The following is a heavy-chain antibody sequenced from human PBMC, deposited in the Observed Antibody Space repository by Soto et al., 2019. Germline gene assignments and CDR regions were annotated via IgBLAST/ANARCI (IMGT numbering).Heavy chain of an antibody. CDR2: ISGSGGST. D-gene: IGHD3-3*01. CDR3: AKGIGDRDDFGSAYAIDY. V-gene: IGHV3-23*01. CDR1: GFTFSSYA. Sequence: QPGGSLRLSCAASGFTFSSYAMSWVRQAPGKGLEWVSAISGSGGSTYYADSVKGRFTISRDNSKNTLYLQMNSLRAEDTAVYYCAKGIGDRDDFGSAYAIDYWGQGTLVTVSS. J-gene: IGHJ4*02.